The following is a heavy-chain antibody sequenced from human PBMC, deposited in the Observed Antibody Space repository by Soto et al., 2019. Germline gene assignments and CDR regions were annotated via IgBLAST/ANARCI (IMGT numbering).Heavy chain of an antibody. J-gene: IGHJ3*02. CDR3: ASPGQFLTMIVREGAFDI. D-gene: IGHD3-22*01. CDR1: GGTFSSYA. Sequence: GASVKVSCKASGGTFSSYAISWVRQAPGQGLEWMGGIIPIFGTANYAQKFQGRVTITADESTSTAYMELSSLRSEDTAVYYCASPGQFLTMIVREGAFDIWGQGTMVT. CDR2: IIPIFGTA. V-gene: IGHV1-69*13.